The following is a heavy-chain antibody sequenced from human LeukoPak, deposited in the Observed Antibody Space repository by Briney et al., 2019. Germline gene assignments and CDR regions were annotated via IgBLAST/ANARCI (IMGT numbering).Heavy chain of an antibody. CDR1: GGTFSSYA. V-gene: IGHV1-69*05. J-gene: IGHJ4*02. CDR3: ARQYYYDSSGYLDY. CDR2: IIPIFGTA. Sequence: ASVKVSCKASGGTFSSYAISWVRQAPGQGLEWMGGIIPIFGTANYAQKLQGRVTMTTDTSTSTAYMELRSLRSDDTAVYYCARQYYYDSSGYLDYWGQGTLVTVSS. D-gene: IGHD3-22*01.